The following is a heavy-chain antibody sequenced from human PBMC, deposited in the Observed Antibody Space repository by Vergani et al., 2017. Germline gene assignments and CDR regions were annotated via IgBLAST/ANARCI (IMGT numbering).Heavy chain of an antibody. J-gene: IGHJ2*01. CDR1: GFTFSDYY. CDR2: ISSSSSYT. CDR3: ARSGATVTSAPPYWYFDL. Sequence: VQLVESGGGLVQPGGSLRLSCAASGFTFSDYYMSWIRQAPGKGLEWVSYISSSSSYTNYADSVKGRFTISRDNAKNSLYLQMNSLRAEDSAVYYCARSGATVTSAPPYWYFDLWGRGTLVTVSS. D-gene: IGHD4-17*01. V-gene: IGHV3-11*05.